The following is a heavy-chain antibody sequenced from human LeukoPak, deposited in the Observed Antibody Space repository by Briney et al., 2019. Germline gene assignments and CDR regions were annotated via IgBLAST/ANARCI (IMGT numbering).Heavy chain of an antibody. Sequence: GGSLTLSCTASGFTYGDYAMSWVRQAPGKGLEWVGVIRSKAYGGTTEYAACVKGRFTISRDDSKSIAYLQMNSLKTEDTAVYYCTRGDSSGYYNPTDYWGQGTLVTVSS. CDR3: TRGDSSGYYNPTDY. D-gene: IGHD3-22*01. V-gene: IGHV3-49*04. CDR1: GFTYGDYA. J-gene: IGHJ4*02. CDR2: IRSKAYGGTT.